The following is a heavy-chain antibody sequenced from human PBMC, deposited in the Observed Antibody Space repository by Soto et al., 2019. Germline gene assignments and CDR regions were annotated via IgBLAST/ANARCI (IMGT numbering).Heavy chain of an antibody. CDR3: ARDGIQGGYGTDY. J-gene: IGHJ4*02. V-gene: IGHV4-30-2*01. CDR1: GVSIKTGGYA. CDR2: IYFSGRT. Sequence: QLQLQESGSGLVKPSQTLSLTCTVSGVSIKTGGYAWSWIRQPPGKGLEWIGHIYFSGRTYYNPSLKSRITMSVDRSKNQFSLDLTSVSAADTAVYYCARDGIQGGYGTDYWGQGTLVIVSS. D-gene: IGHD3-16*01.